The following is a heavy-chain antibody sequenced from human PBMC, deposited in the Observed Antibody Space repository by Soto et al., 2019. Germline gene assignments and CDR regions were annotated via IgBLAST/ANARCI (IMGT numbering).Heavy chain of an antibody. J-gene: IGHJ4*02. V-gene: IGHV3-23*01. CDR3: AKNGYYYYDSSGYTGY. CDR2: ISGSGGST. CDR1: GFTFSSYA. Sequence: PGGSLRLSCAASGFTFSSYAMSWVRQAPGKGLEWVSAISGSGGSTYYADYVKGRFTISRDNSKNTLYLQMNSLRAEDMAVFYCAKNGYYYYDSSGYTGYWGQGTLVTVSS. D-gene: IGHD3-22*01.